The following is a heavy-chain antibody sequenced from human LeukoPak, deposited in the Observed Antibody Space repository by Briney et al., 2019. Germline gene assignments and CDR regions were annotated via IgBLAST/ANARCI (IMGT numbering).Heavy chain of an antibody. D-gene: IGHD3-22*01. CDR3: ARGQENYYDSSGYYPTISLSLDY. V-gene: IGHV1-46*01. J-gene: IGHJ4*02. Sequence: GASVKVSCKASGYTFTTYYMHWLRQAPGQGLEWMGIINPSGGSTSYAQKFQGRVTMTRDTSTSTVYMELSSLRSEDTAVYYCARGQENYYDSSGYYPTISLSLDYWGQGTLVTVSS. CDR1: GYTFTTYY. CDR2: INPSGGST.